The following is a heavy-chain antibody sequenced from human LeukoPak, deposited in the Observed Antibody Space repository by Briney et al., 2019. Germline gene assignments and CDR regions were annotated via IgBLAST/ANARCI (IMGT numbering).Heavy chain of an antibody. CDR3: ARGYSSSWYVYAFDI. CDR2: INHSGST. V-gene: IGHV4-34*01. Sequence: SETLSLTCAVYGGSFSGYYWSWIRQPPGKGLEWIGEINHSGSTNYNPSLKSRVTISVDTSKNQFSLKLSSVTAADTAVYYCARGYSSSWYVYAFDIWGQGTMVTVSS. CDR1: GGSFSGYY. D-gene: IGHD6-13*01. J-gene: IGHJ3*02.